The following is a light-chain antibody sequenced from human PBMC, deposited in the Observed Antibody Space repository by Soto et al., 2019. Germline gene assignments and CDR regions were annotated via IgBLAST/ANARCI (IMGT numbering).Light chain of an antibody. Sequence: QSVLTQPPSVSAAPGQTVTISCSGSNSNIGNNYVSWYQHLPGTAPKLLIYDNNKRPSGIPDRFSGSKSGTSATLGITGLQTGDEADYYCGTWDSSLSAVFGTGTKLTVL. CDR3: GTWDSSLSAV. J-gene: IGLJ1*01. CDR2: DNN. V-gene: IGLV1-51*01. CDR1: NSNIGNNY.